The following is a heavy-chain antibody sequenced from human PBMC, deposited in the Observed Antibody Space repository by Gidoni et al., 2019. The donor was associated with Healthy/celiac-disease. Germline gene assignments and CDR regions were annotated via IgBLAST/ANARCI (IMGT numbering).Heavy chain of an antibody. CDR1: GFTFSSYA. CDR3: AKDGGYSSTPSVDY. V-gene: IGHV3-23*01. J-gene: IGHJ4*02. D-gene: IGHD6-19*01. CDR2: MSGSGGST. Sequence: EVQLLESGGGVVQPGGSLRLSCSASGFTFSSYAMSWVRQAPGKGLEWVSSMSGSGGSTYYADSVKGRFTISRDNSKNTLYLQMNSLRAEDTAVYYCAKDGGYSSTPSVDYWGQGTLVTVSS.